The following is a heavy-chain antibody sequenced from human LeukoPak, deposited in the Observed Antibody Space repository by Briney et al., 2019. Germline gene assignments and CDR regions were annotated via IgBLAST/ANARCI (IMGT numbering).Heavy chain of an antibody. Sequence: SETLSLTCTVSGGSLSSYYWSWIRQPPGKGLEWIGDIYYSGTTNYNPSLKSRVTISVDTSKNQFSLKLSSVTAADTAVYYCARGVYIAAAQYGYWGQGTLVTVSS. CDR2: IYYSGTT. V-gene: IGHV4-59*01. CDR1: GGSLSSYY. J-gene: IGHJ4*02. D-gene: IGHD6-13*01. CDR3: ARGVYIAAAQYGY.